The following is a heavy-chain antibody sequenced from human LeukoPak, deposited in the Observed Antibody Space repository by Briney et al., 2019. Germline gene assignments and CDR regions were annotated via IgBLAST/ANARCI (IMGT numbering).Heavy chain of an antibody. CDR1: GYTFTSYG. V-gene: IGHV1-18*01. CDR3: ARGAYSRDGYNTVVRVQGGVRRYYFDY. CDR2: ISAYNGNT. Sequence: GASVKVSCKASGYTFTSYGISWVRQAPGQGLEWMGWISAYNGNTNYAQKLQGRVTMTTDTSTSTAYMELRSLRSDDTAVYYCARGAYSRDGYNTVVRVQGGVRRYYFDYWGQGTLVTVSS. D-gene: IGHD5-24*01. J-gene: IGHJ4*02.